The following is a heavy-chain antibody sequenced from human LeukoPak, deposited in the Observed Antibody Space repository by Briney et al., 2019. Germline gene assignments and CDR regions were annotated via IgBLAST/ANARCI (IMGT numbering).Heavy chain of an antibody. CDR1: GASFSGYY. V-gene: IGHV4-34*01. Sequence: KPSETLSLTCAVYGASFSGYYWSWIRQPPGKGLEWIGEINHSGSTNYNPSLKSRVTISVDTSKDQFSLKLSSVTAADTAVYYSARVGMITFGGVIAYYYYYYMDVWGKGTTVTVSS. CDR2: INHSGST. CDR3: ARVGMITFGGVIAYYYYYYMDV. D-gene: IGHD3-16*02. J-gene: IGHJ6*03.